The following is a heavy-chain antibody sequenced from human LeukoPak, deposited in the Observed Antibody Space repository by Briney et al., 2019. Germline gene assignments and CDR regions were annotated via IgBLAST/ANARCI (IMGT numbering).Heavy chain of an antibody. D-gene: IGHD2-2*01. V-gene: IGHV1-69*06. CDR1: GGTFSSYA. Sequence: SVKVSCKASGGTFSSYAISWVRQAPGQGLEWMGGIIPIFGTANYAQKFQGRVTITADKSTSTAYMELSSLRSEDTAVYYCAGGDIVVPFSRYYYYYGMDVWGKGTTVTVSS. CDR3: AGGDIVVPFSRYYYYYGMDV. J-gene: IGHJ6*04. CDR2: IIPIFGTA.